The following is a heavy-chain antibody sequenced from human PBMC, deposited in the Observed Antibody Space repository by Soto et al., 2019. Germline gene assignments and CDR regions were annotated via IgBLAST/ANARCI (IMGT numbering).Heavy chain of an antibody. CDR2: IYPGDSDT. D-gene: IGHD5-12*01. CDR1: GYSFTSYW. J-gene: IGHJ3*02. Sequence: GESLKISCKGSGYSFTSYWIGWVRQMPGKGLEWMGIIYPGDSDTRYSPSFQGQVTISADKSISTAYLQWSSLKASDTAVYYCARVIDIVATGGNAFDIWGQGTMVTVSS. V-gene: IGHV5-51*01. CDR3: ARVIDIVATGGNAFDI.